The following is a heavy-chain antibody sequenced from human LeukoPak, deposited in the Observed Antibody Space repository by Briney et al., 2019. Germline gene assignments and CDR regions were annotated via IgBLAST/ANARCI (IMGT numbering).Heavy chain of an antibody. V-gene: IGHV3-7*02. CDR3: ASSTAIGY. CDR2: IKQDGSEE. Sequence: GGSLRLSCAASGFTFSSYWMSWVRQAPGKGLEWVANIKQDGSEEVYVDSLKGRFTISRDNAKNSLFLQMNTLRAEDTAVYYCASSTAIGYWGQGALVTVSS. CDR1: GFTFSSYW. J-gene: IGHJ4*02.